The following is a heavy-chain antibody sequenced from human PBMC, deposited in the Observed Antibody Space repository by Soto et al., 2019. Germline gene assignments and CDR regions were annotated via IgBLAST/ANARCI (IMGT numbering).Heavy chain of an antibody. CDR1: GGSFSGYY. D-gene: IGHD3-16*01. J-gene: IGHJ4*02. Sequence: PSETLSLTCAVYGGSFSGYYLSWIRQPPGKGLEWIGEINHSGSTNYNPSLKSRATISVDTSKSQVSLKLSSVTAADTAVYYCARGVWVDSAFDSWGQGIRVTVS. CDR3: ARGVWVDSAFDS. CDR2: INHSGST. V-gene: IGHV4-34*09.